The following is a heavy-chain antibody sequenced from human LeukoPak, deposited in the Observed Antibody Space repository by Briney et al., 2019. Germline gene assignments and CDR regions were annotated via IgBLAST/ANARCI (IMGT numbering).Heavy chain of an antibody. CDR2: ISSSGSTI. Sequence: GGSLRLSCAASGFTFSSYEMNWVRQAPGKGLEWVPYISSSGSTIYYADSVKGRFTISRDNAKNSLYLQMNSLRAEDTAVYYCAGTRRLRLPDYWGQGTLVTVSS. CDR3: AGTRRLRLPDY. J-gene: IGHJ4*02. V-gene: IGHV3-48*03. CDR1: GFTFSSYE. D-gene: IGHD5-12*01.